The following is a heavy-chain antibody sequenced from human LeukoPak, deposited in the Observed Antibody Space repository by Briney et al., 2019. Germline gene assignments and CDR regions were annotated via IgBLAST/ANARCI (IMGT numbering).Heavy chain of an antibody. CDR3: ARLGARQMLEY. J-gene: IGHJ4*02. Sequence: GGSLRLSSAASEFTFSSYWMSWVRQAPGKGLEWVANIKQDGGQIYYLDSVKGRFTVSRDNAKNSLYLQMNSLRAEDTAVYYCARLGARQMLEYWGQGTLVTVSS. CDR2: IKQDGGQI. V-gene: IGHV3-7*01. D-gene: IGHD4-17*01. CDR1: EFTFSSYW.